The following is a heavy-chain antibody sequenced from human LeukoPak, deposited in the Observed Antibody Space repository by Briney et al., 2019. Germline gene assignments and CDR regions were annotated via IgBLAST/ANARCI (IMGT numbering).Heavy chain of an antibody. Sequence: GGSLRLSCAASGFTVSSNYMSWVRQAPGKGLEWVSVIYSGGSTYYADSVEGRFTISRDDSKNTLLYQMNSLRAADTAVYYCARVETGVNDYWGQGTLVTVSS. CDR2: IYSGGST. D-gene: IGHD7-27*01. CDR3: ARVETGVNDY. J-gene: IGHJ4*02. CDR1: GFTVSSNY. V-gene: IGHV3-66*01.